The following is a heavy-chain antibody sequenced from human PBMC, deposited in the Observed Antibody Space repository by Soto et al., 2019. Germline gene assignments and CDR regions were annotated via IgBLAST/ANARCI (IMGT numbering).Heavy chain of an antibody. V-gene: IGHV4-59*01. CDR2: VYFSGNT. J-gene: IGHJ5*02. CDR1: GCSLSSYY. D-gene: IGHD6-25*01. Sequence: SETLSLTCTVSGCSLSSYYWTWIRQSPGKGLEWIGYVYFSGNTNYNPSLKSRVTISIDTSKNQFSLRLASVTAADTAFYYCGSVRPSGYVLSWGQGTLVT. CDR3: GSVRPSGYVLS.